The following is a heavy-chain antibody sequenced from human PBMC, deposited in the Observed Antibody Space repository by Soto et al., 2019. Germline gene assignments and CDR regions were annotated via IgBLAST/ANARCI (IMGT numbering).Heavy chain of an antibody. D-gene: IGHD6-25*01. J-gene: IGHJ6*02. V-gene: IGHV5-51*01. CDR1: GHTFTNYW. Sequence: GESLKISCNGSGHTFTNYWMGWLRQMPGKGLEWMGLIYPGDSDTRYSPSFQGQVTISADKSISTAYLHWSSLKASQTAIYYCARRSSGRNDIDVWRQGTTVAVSS. CDR2: IYPGDSDT. CDR3: ARRSSGRNDIDV.